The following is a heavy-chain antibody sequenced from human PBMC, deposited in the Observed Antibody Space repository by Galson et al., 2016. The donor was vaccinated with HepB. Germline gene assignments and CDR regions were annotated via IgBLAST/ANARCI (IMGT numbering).Heavy chain of an antibody. CDR2: ISGSAGST. Sequence: SLRLSCAASGFTVNNFAINWVRQAPGKGLEWVSCISGSAGSTYYAESVKGRFTISRDTSKNTVYLQMNSLRAEDTAVYYCANSTIPLLWFGELLGWFDPWGQGTPVTVSS. J-gene: IGHJ5*02. CDR3: ANSTIPLLWFGELLGWFDP. D-gene: IGHD3-10*01. V-gene: IGHV3-23*01. CDR1: GFTVNNFA.